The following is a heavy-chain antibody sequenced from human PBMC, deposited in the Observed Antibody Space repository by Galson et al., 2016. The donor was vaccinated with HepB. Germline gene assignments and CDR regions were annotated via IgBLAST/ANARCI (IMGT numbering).Heavy chain of an antibody. V-gene: IGHV3-23*01. CDR1: GFTFNNYA. Sequence: SLRLSCAASGFTFNNYAMSWVRQAPRKGLEWVSGISGNGYTTYYADSVKGRFTISRDNSKNILFLQMSSLRAEDTAVYYCAKRDYSDRRGYAPLFDSWGQGTLVTVSS. D-gene: IGHD3-22*01. J-gene: IGHJ4*02. CDR2: ISGNGYTT. CDR3: AKRDYSDRRGYAPLFDS.